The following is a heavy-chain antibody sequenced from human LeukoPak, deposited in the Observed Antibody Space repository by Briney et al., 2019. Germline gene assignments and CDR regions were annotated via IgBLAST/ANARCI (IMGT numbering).Heavy chain of an antibody. V-gene: IGHV3-23*01. CDR1: GFTFSSYA. D-gene: IGHD3-3*02. CDR3: AKAGRDRIFGVVDYYYMDV. J-gene: IGHJ6*03. Sequence: GGSLRLSCAASGFTFSSYAMSWVRQAPGKGLEWVSAIIGSGGSTYYADSVKGRFTISRDNSKNTLYLQMNSLRAEDTAVYYCAKAGRDRIFGVVDYYYMDVWGKGTTVTVSS. CDR2: IIGSGGST.